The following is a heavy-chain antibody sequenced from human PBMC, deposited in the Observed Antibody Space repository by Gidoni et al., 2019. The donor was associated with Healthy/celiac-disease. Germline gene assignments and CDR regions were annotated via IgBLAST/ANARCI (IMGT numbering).Heavy chain of an antibody. CDR3: ARGELLWFGDRRRWFDP. Sequence: QVQLQESGPGLVKPSATLSLTCAVSGGSISSSNWWGWVRQPPGKGLEWIGEIYHSGSTNYNPSLKSRVTISVDKSKNQFSLKLSSVNASDTAGYYCARGELLWFGDRRRWFDPWGQGTLVTVSS. CDR2: IYHSGST. D-gene: IGHD3-10*01. V-gene: IGHV4-4*02. CDR1: GGSISSSNW. J-gene: IGHJ5*02.